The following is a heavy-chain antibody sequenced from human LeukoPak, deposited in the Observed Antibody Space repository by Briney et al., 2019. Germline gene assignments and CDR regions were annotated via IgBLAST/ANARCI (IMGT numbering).Heavy chain of an antibody. CDR1: GFTFSNAW. Sequence: GGSLRLSCAASGFTFSNAWMSWVRQAPGKGLEWVSAISGSGGSTYYADSVKGRFTISRDNSKNTLYLQMNSLRAEDTAVYYCAKDIRGYSGYDLYFDYWGQGTLVTVSS. CDR2: ISGSGGST. J-gene: IGHJ4*02. CDR3: AKDIRGYSGYDLYFDY. D-gene: IGHD5-12*01. V-gene: IGHV3-23*01.